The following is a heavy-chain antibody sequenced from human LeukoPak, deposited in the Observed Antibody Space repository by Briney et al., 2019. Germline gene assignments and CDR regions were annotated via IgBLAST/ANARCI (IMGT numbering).Heavy chain of an antibody. CDR1: GGTFSSYA. Sequence: EASVKVSCKASGGTFSSYAISWVRQAPGQGLEWMGGIIPIFGTANYAQKFQGRVTITADKSTSTAYMELSSLRSEDTAVYYCARVWRSRWELPPQNYYYYYMDVWGKGTTVTISS. V-gene: IGHV1-69*06. CDR2: IIPIFGTA. CDR3: ARVWRSRWELPPQNYYYYYMDV. J-gene: IGHJ6*03. D-gene: IGHD1-26*01.